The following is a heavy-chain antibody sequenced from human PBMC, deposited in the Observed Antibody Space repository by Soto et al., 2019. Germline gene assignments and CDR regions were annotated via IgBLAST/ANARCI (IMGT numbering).Heavy chain of an antibody. J-gene: IGHJ4*02. CDR3: ASAFDSLVPTAY. CDR1: GFTFSHYW. D-gene: IGHD3-9*01. CDR2: ISSDGSYA. Sequence: EVQLVESGGGLVQPGGSLRLSCAASGFTFSHYWMYWVRQAPGKGLVCVSRISSDGSYASYADAVKGRFTIPRDSAKSMLYLQMNSLRAEDTGVYNCASAFDSLVPTAYRGQGTLVTVTS. V-gene: IGHV3-74*01.